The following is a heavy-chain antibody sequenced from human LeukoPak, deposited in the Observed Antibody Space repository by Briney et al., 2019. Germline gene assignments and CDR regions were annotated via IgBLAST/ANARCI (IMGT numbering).Heavy chain of an antibody. CDR3: ARHHSGSGKSRALVY. CDR1: GFTFSNCA. V-gene: IGHV3-23*01. J-gene: IGHJ4*02. D-gene: IGHD3-10*01. CDR2: INNGGDRT. Sequence: GGSLRLSCVASGFTFSNCAMTWVRQAPGKGLEWVSDINNGGDRTTYADSVKGRFTISRDNSKNTLYLQMHSLRADDTALYYCARHHSGSGKSRALVYWGQ.